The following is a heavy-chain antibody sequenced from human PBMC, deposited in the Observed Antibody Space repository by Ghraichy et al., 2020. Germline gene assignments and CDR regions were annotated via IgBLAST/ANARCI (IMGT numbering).Heavy chain of an antibody. D-gene: IGHD2-8*02. Sequence: SCAASGFTFSDYAMAWVRQAPGKGLEWVSAISGSGGTALYADSLKGRFTISRDNSKNTLYLQMHSQGVEDTALYYCAKAGYCTGDGCPAYYFYGMDVWGQGTTVTVSS. CDR2: ISGSGGTA. CDR1: GFTFSDYA. CDR3: AKAGYCTGDGCPAYYFYGMDV. J-gene: IGHJ6*02. V-gene: IGHV3-23*01.